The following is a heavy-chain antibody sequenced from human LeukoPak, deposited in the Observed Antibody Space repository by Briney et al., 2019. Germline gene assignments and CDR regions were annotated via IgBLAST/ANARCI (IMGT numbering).Heavy chain of an antibody. CDR3: ARGGSVRDYGDYRFDP. Sequence: GASVKVSCKASGYTFTSYTIHWVRQAPGQRLEWMGWINAGNGNTKYSQEFQGRVTITRDTSASTAYMELSSLRSEDMAVYYCARGGSVRDYGDYRFDPWGQGTLVTVSS. J-gene: IGHJ5*02. CDR1: GYTFTSYT. V-gene: IGHV1-3*03. CDR2: INAGNGNT. D-gene: IGHD4-17*01.